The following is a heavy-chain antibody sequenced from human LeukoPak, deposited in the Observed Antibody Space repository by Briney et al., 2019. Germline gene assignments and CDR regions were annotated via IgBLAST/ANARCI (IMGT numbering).Heavy chain of an antibody. J-gene: IGHJ6*02. V-gene: IGHV4-31*03. CDR2: IYYSGST. CDR1: GGSISSGGYY. CDR3: ARDPKGGYYYGMDV. Sequence: SETLSLTCTVSGGSISSGGYYWSWIRQHPGKGLEWIGYIYYSGSTYYNPSLKSRVTISVDTSKNQFSLRLSSVTAADTAVYYCARDPKGGYYYGMDVWGQGTTVTVSS. D-gene: IGHD3-16*01.